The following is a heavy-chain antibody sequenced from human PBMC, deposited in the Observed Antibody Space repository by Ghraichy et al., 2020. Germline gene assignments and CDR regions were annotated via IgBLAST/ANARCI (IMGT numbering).Heavy chain of an antibody. Sequence: SETLSLTCAVYGGSFSGYYWSWIRQPPGKGLEWIGEINHSGSTNYNPSLKSRVTISVDTSKNQFSLKLSSVTAADTAVYYCARCGYSYGYYGSGRPLDYWGHGTLVTVSS. J-gene: IGHJ4*01. V-gene: IGHV4-34*01. D-gene: IGHD5-18*01. CDR2: INHSGST. CDR3: ARCGYSYGYYGSGRPLDY. CDR1: GGSFSGYY.